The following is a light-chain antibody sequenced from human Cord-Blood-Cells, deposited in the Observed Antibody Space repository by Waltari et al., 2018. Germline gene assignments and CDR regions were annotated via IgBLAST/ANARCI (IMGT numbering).Light chain of an antibody. V-gene: IGKV2-30*02. J-gene: IGKJ2*01. CDR2: KVS. CDR3: MQGTHWPRT. Sequence: DVVMTQSPLSLPVTLGQPASISCRSSQSLVHSDGNTYWNWFQQRPGQSPRRLIYKVSNRDSGVPHSFSGSASGTDFTLKISRVEAEDVGVYYCMQGTHWPRTFGQGTKLEIK. CDR1: QSLVHSDGNTY.